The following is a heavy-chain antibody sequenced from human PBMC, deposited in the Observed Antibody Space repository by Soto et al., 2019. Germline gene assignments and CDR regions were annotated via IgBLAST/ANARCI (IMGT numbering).Heavy chain of an antibody. CDR2: ISGSGATT. Sequence: VSLRLSCAASGFTFNNYAMTWVRQAPGVGLEWVSTISGSGATTYYTDSVKGRFTISRDNSKHTLSLQMKSLRADDTAMYYCAKGDCSGGSCYRGFDSWGQGALVTVSS. CDR3: AKGDCSGGSCYRGFDS. CDR1: GFTFNNYA. V-gene: IGHV3-23*01. D-gene: IGHD2-15*01. J-gene: IGHJ4*02.